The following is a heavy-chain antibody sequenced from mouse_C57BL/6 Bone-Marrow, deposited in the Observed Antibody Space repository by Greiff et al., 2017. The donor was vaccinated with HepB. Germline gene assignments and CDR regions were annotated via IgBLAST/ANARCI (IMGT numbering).Heavy chain of an antibody. CDR3: VYSNYLYYFDY. J-gene: IGHJ2*01. D-gene: IGHD2-5*01. V-gene: IGHV1-82*01. CDR1: GYAFSSSW. Sequence: VKLQESGPELVKPGASVKISCKASGYAFSSSWMNWVKQRPGKGLEWIGRIYPGDGDTNYNGKFKGKATLTADKSSSTAYMQLSSLTSEDSAVYFCVYSNYLYYFDYWGQGTTLTVSS. CDR2: IYPGDGDT.